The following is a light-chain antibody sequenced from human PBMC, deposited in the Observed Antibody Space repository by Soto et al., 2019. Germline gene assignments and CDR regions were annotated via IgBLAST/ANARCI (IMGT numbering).Light chain of an antibody. CDR2: WAS. CDR1: QSVLYSSKNKNY. V-gene: IGKV4-1*01. CDR3: QQYYSTPLT. Sequence: DIVMTQSPDSLAVSLGERATINCKSSQSVLYSSKNKNYLAWYQQKPGQPPKLLIYWASTREPGVPDRFSGSGSGTDFTLTISNLQAEDVAVYYCQQYYSTPLTFGGGTKVEIK. J-gene: IGKJ4*01.